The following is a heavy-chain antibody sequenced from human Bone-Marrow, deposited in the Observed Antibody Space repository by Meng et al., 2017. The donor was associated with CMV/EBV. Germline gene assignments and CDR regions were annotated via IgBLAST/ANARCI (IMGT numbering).Heavy chain of an antibody. Sequence: GGSLRLSCAASGFTFSSYSMNWVRQAPGQGLEWMGGIIPIFGTANYAQKFQGRVTITTDESTSTAYMELSSLRSEDTAVYYCARSRHTAMAIYWYFDLWGRGTLVTVSS. V-gene: IGHV1-69*05. D-gene: IGHD5-18*01. CDR1: GFTFSSYS. J-gene: IGHJ2*01. CDR3: ARSRHTAMAIYWYFDL. CDR2: IIPIFGTA.